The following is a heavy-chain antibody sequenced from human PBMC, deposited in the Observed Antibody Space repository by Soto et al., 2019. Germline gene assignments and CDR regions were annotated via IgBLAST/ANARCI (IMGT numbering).Heavy chain of an antibody. CDR2: INSDGSST. J-gene: IGHJ6*02. V-gene: IGHV3-74*01. D-gene: IGHD3-3*01. CDR3: AREDVTIFGVDITIYHYYGMEV. Sequence: VGSLRLSCAASGCTFSSYWMHWVRQSPGKGLVWVSRINSDGSSTSYADSVKGRFTISRDNAKNTLYLQMNSLRAEDTAVYYCAREDVTIFGVDITIYHYYGMEVWGQGTTVTVSS. CDR1: GCTFSSYW.